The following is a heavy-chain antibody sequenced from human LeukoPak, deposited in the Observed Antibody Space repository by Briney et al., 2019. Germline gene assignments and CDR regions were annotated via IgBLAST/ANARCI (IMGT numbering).Heavy chain of an antibody. CDR3: ARVLETDCSGGSCYSGLDY. D-gene: IGHD2-15*01. CDR2: ISRTCNYI. J-gene: IGHJ4*02. Sequence: GGSLRLSCAASGFTFSSYAMSWVRQAPGKGLEWVSSISRTCNYIYYADSVKGRFTLYRDNCQNSLFLQMNSLRFEDTAVYYCARVLETDCSGGSCYSGLDYWGQGTLVTVSS. V-gene: IGHV3-21*01. CDR1: GFTFSSYA.